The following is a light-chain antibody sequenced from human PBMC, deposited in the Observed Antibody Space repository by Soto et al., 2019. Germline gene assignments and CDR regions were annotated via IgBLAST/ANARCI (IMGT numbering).Light chain of an antibody. CDR2: DDS. V-gene: IGLV3-21*02. CDR1: NIGSKS. J-gene: IGLJ2*01. CDR3: QVWDTSNDHVV. Sequence: SYELTQPPSLSVAPGQTASITCGGNNIGSKSVHWYQQRPGQAPVLVVHDDSDRPSGIPDRFSGSNSENTATLTITRVEAVDEADYYCQVWDTSNDHVVFGGGTQLIVL.